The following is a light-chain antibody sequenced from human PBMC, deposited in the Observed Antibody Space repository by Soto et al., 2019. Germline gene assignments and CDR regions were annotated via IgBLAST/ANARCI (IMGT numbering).Light chain of an antibody. CDR2: FNN. J-gene: IGLJ2*01. CDR1: SSDIGSNT. V-gene: IGLV1-44*01. CDR3: AAWDDSLNGVV. Sequence: QSVLTQPPSASGTPGQGVTISCSGSSSDIGSNTVNWYQQLPGTAPKLLIYFNNQRPSGVPDRFSGSKSGTSASLAISGLQSEDEAQYYCAAWDDSLNGVVFGGGTKLTVL.